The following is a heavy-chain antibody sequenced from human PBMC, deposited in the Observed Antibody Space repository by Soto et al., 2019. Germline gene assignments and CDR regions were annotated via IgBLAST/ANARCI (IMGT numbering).Heavy chain of an antibody. CDR2: IYYSGST. CDR3: ARDQKRRWLQQHAFDI. D-gene: IGHD5-12*01. J-gene: IGHJ3*02. V-gene: IGHV4-31*03. Sequence: SATLSLTGSVSGFSSGMGNYWSLVRQHPGKGLEWIGYIYYSGSTYYNPSLKSRVTISVDTSKNQFSLKLSSVTAADTAVYYCARDQKRRWLQQHAFDIWGQGTMVTVSS. CDR1: GFSSGMGNY.